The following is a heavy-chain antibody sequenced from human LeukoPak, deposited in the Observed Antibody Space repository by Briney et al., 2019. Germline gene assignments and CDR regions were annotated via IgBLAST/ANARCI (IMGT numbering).Heavy chain of an antibody. CDR3: ARETAAYDILTGYYWYYFDY. CDR1: GYTFTGYY. V-gene: IGHV1-2*02. D-gene: IGHD3-9*01. CDR2: INPNSGGT. J-gene: IGHJ4*02. Sequence: ASVKVSCKASGYTFTGYYMHWVRPAPGQGLEWMGWINPNSGGTNYAQKFQGRVTMTRDTSISTAYMELSRLRSDDTAVYYCARETAAYDILTGYYWYYFDYWGQGTLVTVSS.